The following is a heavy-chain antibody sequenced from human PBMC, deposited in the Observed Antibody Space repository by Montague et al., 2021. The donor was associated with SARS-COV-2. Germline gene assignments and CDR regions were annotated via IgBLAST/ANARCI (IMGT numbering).Heavy chain of an antibody. Sequence: SETLSLTCTVSGGSIRTGSYYWGWIRQPPGKGLDWIGSIYYSGSTYYNPSLKSRVTISVDTSKNQFSLKPSSVTAADTAVYYCAMRGGALDAFDIWGQGTMVIVSS. J-gene: IGHJ3*02. CDR2: IYYSGST. CDR1: GGSIRTGSYY. V-gene: IGHV4-39*01. CDR3: AMRGGALDAFDI. D-gene: IGHD4-17*01.